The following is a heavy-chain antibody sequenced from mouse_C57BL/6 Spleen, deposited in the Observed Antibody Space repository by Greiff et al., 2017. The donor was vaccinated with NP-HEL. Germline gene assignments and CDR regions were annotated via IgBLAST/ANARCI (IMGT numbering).Heavy chain of an antibody. CDR2: IYPGSGNT. D-gene: IGHD1-1*01. CDR3: ARRSSSYDAMDY. V-gene: IGHV1-76*01. CDR1: GYTFTDYY. Sequence: VKLMESGAELVRPGASVKLSCKASGYTFTDYYINWVKQRPGQGLEWIARIYPGSGNTYYNEKFKGKATLTAEKSSSTAYMQLSSLTSEDSAVYFCARRSSSYDAMDYWGQGTSVTVSS. J-gene: IGHJ4*01.